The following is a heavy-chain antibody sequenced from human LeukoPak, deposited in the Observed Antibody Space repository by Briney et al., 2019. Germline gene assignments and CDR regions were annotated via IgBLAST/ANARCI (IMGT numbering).Heavy chain of an antibody. V-gene: IGHV3-48*03. CDR3: ARASGIVVVTATFNWFDP. Sequence: GGSLRLSCAASGFTFSSYEMNWVRQAPGKGLEWVSYISRSGSTISYADSVKGRFTISRDNAKNSLYLQMNSLRAEDTAVYYCARASGIVVVTATFNWFDPWGQGTLVTVSS. CDR1: GFTFSSYE. CDR2: ISRSGSTI. J-gene: IGHJ5*02. D-gene: IGHD2-21*02.